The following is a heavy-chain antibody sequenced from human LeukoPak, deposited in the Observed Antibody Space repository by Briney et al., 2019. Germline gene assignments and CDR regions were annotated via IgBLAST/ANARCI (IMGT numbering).Heavy chain of an antibody. V-gene: IGHV4-34*01. CDR3: ARDGGRYCSSTSCPGPSHWFDP. J-gene: IGHJ5*02. CDR1: GGSFSDHY. CDR2: INHSGST. Sequence: SETLSLTCAVYGGSFSDHYWSWIRQPPGKGLEWIGEINHSGSTNCNPSLKSRVTISIDTSKNQFSLKLSSVTAADTAVYYCARDGGRYCSSTSCPGPSHWFDPWGQGTLVTVSS. D-gene: IGHD2-2*01.